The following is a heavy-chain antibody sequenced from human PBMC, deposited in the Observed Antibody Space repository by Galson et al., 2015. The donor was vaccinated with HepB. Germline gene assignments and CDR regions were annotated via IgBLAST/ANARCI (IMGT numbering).Heavy chain of an antibody. CDR2: ITTDGST. V-gene: IGHV3-53*01. CDR1: GFTVSSDY. D-gene: IGHD3-10*01. Sequence: SLRLSCAASGFTVSSDYVHWVRQAPGKGLGWVSVITTDGSTYYADSVKGRFTISRDSSKNTVSLQMNSLRADDTAVYYCATGHGFLLRYWGQGTLVTVSS. CDR3: ATGHGFLLRY. J-gene: IGHJ4*02.